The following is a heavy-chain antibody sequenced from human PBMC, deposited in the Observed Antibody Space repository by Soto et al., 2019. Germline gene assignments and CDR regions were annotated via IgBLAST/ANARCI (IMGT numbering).Heavy chain of an antibody. D-gene: IGHD3-16*02. V-gene: IGHV1-18*01. CDR1: GYTFTSYG. Sequence: ASVKVSCKASGYTFTSYGISWVRQAPGQGLEWMGWISAYNGNTNYSQKLQGRVTMTTDTSTSTAYVELRSLRSDGTAVYYWARGGGLYVRLGELSPLDFDYWGKGTLVTVPS. CDR3: ARGGGLYVRLGELSPLDFDY. CDR2: ISAYNGNT. J-gene: IGHJ4*02.